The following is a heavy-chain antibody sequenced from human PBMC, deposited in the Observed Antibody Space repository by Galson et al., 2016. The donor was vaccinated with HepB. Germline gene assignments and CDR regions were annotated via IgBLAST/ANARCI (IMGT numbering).Heavy chain of an antibody. CDR3: EREGWAAAGTFDN. Sequence: SVKVSCKASGYTFNDFGIHWVRQAPGQRPEWMGWTSAGNDDTKYSQKFQGRLIVSRDTFANSAYLDLSSLRSEDTAVYYCEREGWAAAGTFDNWGQGTRVTVSS. V-gene: IGHV1-3*01. CDR1: GYTFNDFG. J-gene: IGHJ4*02. CDR2: TSAGNDDT. D-gene: IGHD6-13*01.